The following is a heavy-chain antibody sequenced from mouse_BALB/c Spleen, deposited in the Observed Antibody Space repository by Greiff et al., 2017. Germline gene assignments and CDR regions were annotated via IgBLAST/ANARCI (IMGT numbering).Heavy chain of an antibody. CDR1: GYSFTGYY. D-gene: IGHD4-1*01. Sequence: VQLQQSGPELVKPGASVKISCKASGYSFTGYYMHWVKQSHVKSLEWIGRINPYNGATSYNQNFKDKASLTVDKSSSTAYMELHSLTSEDSAVYYCARELGAWFAYWGQGTLVTVSA. J-gene: IGHJ3*01. CDR3: ARELGAWFAY. V-gene: IGHV1-31*01. CDR2: INPYNGAT.